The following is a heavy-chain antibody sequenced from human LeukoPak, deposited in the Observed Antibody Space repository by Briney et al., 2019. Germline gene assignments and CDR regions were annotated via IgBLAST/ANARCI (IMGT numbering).Heavy chain of an antibody. CDR1: GFTFSSYS. V-gene: IGHV3-21*01. Sequence: PGGSLRLSCAASGFTFSSYSMNWVRQAPGKGLKWVSSISSSSSYIYYADSVKGRFTISRDNAKNSLYLQMNSLRAEDTAVYYCARTYSSSWYTAFDIWGQGTMVTVSS. D-gene: IGHD6-13*01. J-gene: IGHJ3*02. CDR3: ARTYSSSWYTAFDI. CDR2: ISSSSSYI.